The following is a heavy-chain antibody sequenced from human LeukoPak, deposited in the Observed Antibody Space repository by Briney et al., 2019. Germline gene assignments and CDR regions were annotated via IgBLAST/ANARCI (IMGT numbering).Heavy chain of an antibody. CDR3: ASSRDGYNWPDFYY. Sequence: GGSLRLSCAASGFTLSSYEMNWVRQAGGKGVEGVSYISSSGSNIYYADSVKGRFTISRDNARTSLYLQMNSLRAEDTAVYYCASSRDGYNWPDFYYWGQGTLVTVSS. CDR1: GFTLSSYE. CDR2: ISSSGSNI. J-gene: IGHJ4*02. D-gene: IGHD5-24*01. V-gene: IGHV3-48*03.